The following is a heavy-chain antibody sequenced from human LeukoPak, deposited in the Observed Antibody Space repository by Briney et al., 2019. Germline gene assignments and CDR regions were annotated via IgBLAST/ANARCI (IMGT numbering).Heavy chain of an antibody. CDR2: IRSKAYGGTT. J-gene: IGHJ6*02. CDR3: TRAGWDSSGWYASNYYYGMDV. CDR1: GFTFGDYA. Sequence: PGGSLRLSCTASGFTFGDYAMSWVRQAPGKGLEWVGFIRSKAYGGTTEYAASVKGRFTISRDDSKSIAYLQMNSLKTEDTAVYYCTRAGWDSSGWYASNYYYGMDVWGQGTTVTVSS. V-gene: IGHV3-49*04. D-gene: IGHD6-19*01.